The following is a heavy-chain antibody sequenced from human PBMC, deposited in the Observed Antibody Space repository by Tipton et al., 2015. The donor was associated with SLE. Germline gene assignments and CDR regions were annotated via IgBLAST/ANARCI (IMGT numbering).Heavy chain of an antibody. V-gene: IGHV4-4*02. CDR2: MYFSGNT. Sequence: TLSLTCAVSGASITSSDWWSWVRQAPGKGLEWIGSMYFSGNTYYNPFLRSRVTISADTSKNQFSLKLTSVTAADTAVYYCARDPKYWGQGTLVIVSS. CDR3: ARDPKY. CDR1: GASITSSDW. J-gene: IGHJ4*02.